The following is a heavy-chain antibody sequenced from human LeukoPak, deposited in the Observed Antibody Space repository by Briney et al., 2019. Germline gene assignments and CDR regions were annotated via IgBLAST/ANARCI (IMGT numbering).Heavy chain of an antibody. J-gene: IGHJ5*02. Sequence: SETLSLTCTVSGGSISSSSYYWGWIRQPPGKGLEWIGSIYYSGSTYYNPSLKSRVTISVDTSKNQFSLKLSSVTVADTTVYYCARPRVAAAGRGWFDPWGQGTLVTVSS. CDR1: GGSISSSSYY. V-gene: IGHV4-39*01. CDR3: ARPRVAAAGRGWFDP. D-gene: IGHD6-13*01. CDR2: IYYSGST.